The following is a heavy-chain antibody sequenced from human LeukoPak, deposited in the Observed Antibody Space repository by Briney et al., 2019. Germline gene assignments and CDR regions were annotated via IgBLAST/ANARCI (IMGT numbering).Heavy chain of an antibody. J-gene: IGHJ6*03. Sequence: TGGSLRLSCAASGFTFSSYWMSWVRQAPGKGLEWVANIKQDGSEKYYVDSVKGRFTISRDNAKNSLYLQMNSLRAEDTAVYYCARAETYYDFWSGYYRENYYYMDVWGKGTTVTVSS. V-gene: IGHV3-7*04. CDR2: IKQDGSEK. D-gene: IGHD3-3*01. CDR1: GFTFSSYW. CDR3: ARAETYYDFWSGYYRENYYYMDV.